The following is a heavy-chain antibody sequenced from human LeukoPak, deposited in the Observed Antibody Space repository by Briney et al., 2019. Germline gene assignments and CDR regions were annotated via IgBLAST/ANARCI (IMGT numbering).Heavy chain of an antibody. J-gene: IGHJ4*02. V-gene: IGHV3-48*03. CDR2: ISSSGSTI. Sequence: GGSLRLSCAASGFTFSSYEMNWVRQAPGKELEWVSYISSSGSTIYYADSVKGRFTSSRDNAKNSLYLQMNSLRVEDTAVYYCARDYRRFDYWGQGTLVTVSS. CDR1: GFTFSSYE. CDR3: ARDYRRFDY.